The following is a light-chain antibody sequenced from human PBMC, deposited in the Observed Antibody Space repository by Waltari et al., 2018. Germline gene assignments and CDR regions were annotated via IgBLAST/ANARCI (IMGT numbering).Light chain of an antibody. J-gene: IGKJ1*01. CDR3: QQYNSYSKT. CDR1: QSISSW. Sequence: DIQMTQSPSTLSASVGDRVTITCRASQSISSWLAWYQQKPGKAPKLLSDKASSLESGVPARFSGSGSGREFTLTISSLQPDDFATYYCQQYNSYSKTFGQGTKVEIK. CDR2: KAS. V-gene: IGKV1-5*03.